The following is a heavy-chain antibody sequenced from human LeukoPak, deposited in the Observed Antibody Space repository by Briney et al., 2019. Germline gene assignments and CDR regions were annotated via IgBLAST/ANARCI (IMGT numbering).Heavy chain of an antibody. CDR1: GFTVSSIY. Sequence: PGGSLRLSCAASGFTVSSIYMSWVRQAPGKGLRWVSLIYSGGGTYYADSVKGRFTISRDNSKNTLDLQMDSLRPEDTAVYYCAKEPNPYSSGWYFQDWGQGTLVTVSS. D-gene: IGHD6-25*01. CDR3: AKEPNPYSSGWYFQD. CDR2: IYSGGGT. J-gene: IGHJ1*01. V-gene: IGHV3-53*05.